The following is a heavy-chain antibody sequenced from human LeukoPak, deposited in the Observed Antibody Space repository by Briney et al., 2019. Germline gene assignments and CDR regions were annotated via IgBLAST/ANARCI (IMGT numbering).Heavy chain of an antibody. CDR3: AKDRGYCSSTSCSLNWLDP. Sequence: GGSLRHSCAASGFTFSSYAMSWVRQAPGKGLEWVSAISGSGGSTYYADSVKGRFTISRDNSKNTLYLQMNSLRAEDTAVYYCAKDRGYCSSTSCSLNWLDPWGQGTLVTVSS. V-gene: IGHV3-23*01. CDR2: ISGSGGST. CDR1: GFTFSSYA. J-gene: IGHJ5*02. D-gene: IGHD2-2*01.